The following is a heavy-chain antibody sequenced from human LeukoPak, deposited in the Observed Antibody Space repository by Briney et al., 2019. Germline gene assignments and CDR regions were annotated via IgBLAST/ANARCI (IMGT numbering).Heavy chain of an antibody. CDR2: ISYDDGSNK. J-gene: IGHJ4*02. V-gene: IGHV3-30-3*01. D-gene: IGHD6-6*01. CDR3: ARAEPSSSSDF. CDR1: GFTFSNYA. Sequence: PGGSLRLSCAASGFTFSNYAMYWVRQAPGKGLEWVAVISYDDGSNKYYADSVKGRFTISRDSSKSTLYLQMNSLRPEDTAVYYCARAEPSSSSDFWGQGTLVTVSS.